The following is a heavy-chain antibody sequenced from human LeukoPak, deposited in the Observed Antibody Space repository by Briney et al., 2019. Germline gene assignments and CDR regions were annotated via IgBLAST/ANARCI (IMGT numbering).Heavy chain of an antibody. D-gene: IGHD7-27*01. CDR1: GGSISTSY. V-gene: IGHV4-59*01. CDR2: ILYSGST. CDR3: ARRQLGQANWGYDY. Sequence: SETLSLTCTVSGGSISTSYWCWVRQPPGKGLEWIGYILYSGSTNYNPSLESRVTISVDTSKNQFSLKLTSVTAADTAVYYCARRQLGQANWGYDYWGQGTLVTVSS. J-gene: IGHJ4*02.